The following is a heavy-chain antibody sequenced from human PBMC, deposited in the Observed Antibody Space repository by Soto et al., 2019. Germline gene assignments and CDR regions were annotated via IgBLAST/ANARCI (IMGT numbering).Heavy chain of an antibody. CDR1: GGSISSGTYY. J-gene: IGHJ4*02. D-gene: IGHD6-13*01. CDR2: IYYSGNT. CDR3: ASRPYSRRLLQWFFDY. Sequence: QLQLQESGPGLVKPSETLSLTCTVSGGSISSGTYYWAWIRQPPGKGLEWIGSIYYSGNTIYNPSLNNGVTLSVDTAKNYFSLKLSSVTAADTAVYYCASRPYSRRLLQWFFDYWGQGILVPVSS. V-gene: IGHV4-39*02.